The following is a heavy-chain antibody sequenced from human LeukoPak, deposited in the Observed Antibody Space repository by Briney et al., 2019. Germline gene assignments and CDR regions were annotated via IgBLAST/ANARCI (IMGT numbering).Heavy chain of an antibody. V-gene: IGHV4-59*01. Sequence: SETLSLTCTVSGGSISSYYWSWIRQPPGKGLEWIGYIYYSGSTNYNPSLKSRVTISVDTSKNQFSLKLSSVTAADTAVYYCARDRIAEAGRYYYYYGMDVWGQGTTVTISS. J-gene: IGHJ6*02. CDR3: ARDRIAEAGRYYYYYGMDV. CDR2: IYYSGST. D-gene: IGHD6-19*01. CDR1: GGSISSYY.